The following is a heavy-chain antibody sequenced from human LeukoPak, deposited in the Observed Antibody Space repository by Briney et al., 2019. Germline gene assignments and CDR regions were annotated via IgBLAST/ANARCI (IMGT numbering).Heavy chain of an antibody. Sequence: PGRSLRLSCAASGFTFDDYAMHWVRQAPGKGLEWVAFIRYDGSNKYYADSVKGRFTISRDNSKNTLYLQMNSLRAEDTAVYYCASGLTAMADFDYWGQGTLVTVSS. CDR3: ASGLTAMADFDY. CDR1: GFTFDDYA. CDR2: IRYDGSNK. J-gene: IGHJ4*02. D-gene: IGHD5-18*01. V-gene: IGHV3-30*02.